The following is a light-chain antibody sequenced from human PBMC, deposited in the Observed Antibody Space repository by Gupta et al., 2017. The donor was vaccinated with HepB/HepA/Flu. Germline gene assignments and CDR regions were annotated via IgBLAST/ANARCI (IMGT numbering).Light chain of an antibody. CDR2: STN. Sequence: QTVVTQEPSFSVSPGGTVTLTCGLSSGSVSTSYYPSWYQQTPGQAPRTLIYSTNTRSSGVPDRFSSSILGNKAALTITGAQADVESDYYCVLYMGSGIWVFGGGTKLTVL. CDR3: VLYMGSGIWV. J-gene: IGLJ3*02. CDR1: SGSVSTSYY. V-gene: IGLV8-61*01.